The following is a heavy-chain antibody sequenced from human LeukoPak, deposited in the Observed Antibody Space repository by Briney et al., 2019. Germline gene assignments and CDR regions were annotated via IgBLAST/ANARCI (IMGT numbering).Heavy chain of an antibody. V-gene: IGHV3-74*01. J-gene: IGHJ4*02. CDR3: ARAERITGWYDY. Sequence: GGSLRLSCGASGFTFSRYWMHWVRQVPGKGLVWVSRINSDGSSTSYADSVKGRFTISRDNAENTLYLQMSSLRAEDAAVYYCARAERITGWYDYWGQGTLVTVSS. D-gene: IGHD6-19*01. CDR1: GFTFSRYW. CDR2: INSDGSST.